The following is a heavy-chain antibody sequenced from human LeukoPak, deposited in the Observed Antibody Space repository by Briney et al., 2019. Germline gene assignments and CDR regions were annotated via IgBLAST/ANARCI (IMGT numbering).Heavy chain of an antibody. D-gene: IGHD3-9*01. V-gene: IGHV3-21*01. J-gene: IGHJ4*02. CDR1: GFTFSIYS. CDR3: ASDILTGFGSAY. Sequence: GGSLRLSWAASGFTFSIYSMNWVSQAPGKGLGWVSSISSSSSYIYYADSVNGRFTISRDNAKNSLYLQMNSLRAEDTAVYCCASDILTGFGSAYWGQGTLVTVSS. CDR2: ISSSSSYI.